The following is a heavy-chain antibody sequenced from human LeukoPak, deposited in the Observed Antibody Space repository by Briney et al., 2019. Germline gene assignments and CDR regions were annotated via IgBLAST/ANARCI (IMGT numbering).Heavy chain of an antibody. CDR3: ARHSMAHYDSHVSRPHFDY. CDR2: LYYSGNT. Sequence: SETLSLTCTVYGGSISSCSYYWGWIRQPPGKGLEWIGSLYYSGNTSYNLSLKSRVTILLDTSKNQFTLKLSSVTAAATAVYYCARHSMAHYDSHVSRPHFDYWGQGTLVTVFS. J-gene: IGHJ4*02. V-gene: IGHV4-39*01. D-gene: IGHD3-22*01. CDR1: GGSISSCSYY.